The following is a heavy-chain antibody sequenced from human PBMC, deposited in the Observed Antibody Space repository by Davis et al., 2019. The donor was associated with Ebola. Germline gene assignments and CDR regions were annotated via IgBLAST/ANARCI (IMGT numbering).Heavy chain of an antibody. D-gene: IGHD5-18*01. CDR3: ARAPGYSYGDY. V-gene: IGHV3-23*01. Sequence: GGSLRLSCAASGFTFSSYAMSWVRQAPGKGLEWVSAISGSGGSTYYADSVKGRFTISRDNAKNTLYLQMNSLRAEDTAVYYCARAPGYSYGDYWGQGTLVTVSS. J-gene: IGHJ4*02. CDR2: ISGSGGST. CDR1: GFTFSSYA.